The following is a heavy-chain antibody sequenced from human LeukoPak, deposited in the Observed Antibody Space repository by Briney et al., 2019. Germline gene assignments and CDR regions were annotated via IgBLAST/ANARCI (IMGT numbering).Heavy chain of an antibody. CDR2: IYYSGST. D-gene: IGHD4-17*01. Sequence: SVTLSLTCTVSGGSISSGDYYWSWIRQPPGKGLEWIGYIYYSGSTYYNPSLKSRVTISVDTSKNQFSLKLSSVTAADTAVYYCARISPLYGDPSGYFDYWGQGTLVTVSS. V-gene: IGHV4-30-4*01. CDR3: ARISPLYGDPSGYFDY. CDR1: GGSISSGDYY. J-gene: IGHJ4*02.